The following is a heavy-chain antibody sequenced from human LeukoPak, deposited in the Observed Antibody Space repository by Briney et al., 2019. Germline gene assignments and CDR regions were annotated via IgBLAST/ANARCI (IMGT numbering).Heavy chain of an antibody. J-gene: IGHJ6*02. CDR1: GFTVSSTY. CDR3: ERDNPHYYYYGMDV. V-gene: IGHV3-66*01. CDR2: IYSGGST. Sequence: GRSLRLAWAASGFTVSSTYISWGRQAAGKGLEWGAVIYSGGSTYYADSVKGRFTISRDNSKNTLYLQMNSLRAEDTAVYYCERDNPHYYYYGMDVWGQGTTVTVSS.